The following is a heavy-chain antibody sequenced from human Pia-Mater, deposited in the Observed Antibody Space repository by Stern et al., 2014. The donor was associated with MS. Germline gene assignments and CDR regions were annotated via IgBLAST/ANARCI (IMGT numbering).Heavy chain of an antibody. D-gene: IGHD5-18*01. CDR1: GGSISSGGYY. V-gene: IGHV4-31*03. Sequence: VQLVESGPGLVKPSQTLSLTCTVSGGSISSGGYYWSWIRQHPGKGLAWIGYLYYSGRTYSHPSLKRRVTISVDTSKNQFSLKLSSVTAADTAVYYWARGPLSYGYRGFDPWGQGTRVTVSS. CDR3: ARGPLSYGYRGFDP. J-gene: IGHJ5*02. CDR2: LYYSGRT.